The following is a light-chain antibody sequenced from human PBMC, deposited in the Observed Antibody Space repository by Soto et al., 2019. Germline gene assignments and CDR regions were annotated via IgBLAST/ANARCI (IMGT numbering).Light chain of an antibody. CDR2: EVS. J-gene: IGLJ3*02. V-gene: IGLV2-14*01. Sequence: QSVLTQPASVSGSLGQSITISCTGTSSDIGGYKYVSWYQQHPGKAPKLIIFEVSNRPSGVSDRFSGSNSGNTASLTISGLQAEYEADYYCTSYSRYRVLVFGGGTKVTV. CDR1: SSDIGGYKY. CDR3: TSYSRYRVLV.